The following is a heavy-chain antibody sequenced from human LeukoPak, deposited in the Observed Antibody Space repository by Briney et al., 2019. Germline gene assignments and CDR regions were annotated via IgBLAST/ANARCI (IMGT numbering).Heavy chain of an antibody. CDR3: AREYYYDSSGYYSGFD. D-gene: IGHD3-22*01. CDR2: INHSGST. V-gene: IGHV4-34*01. CDR1: GGSFSGYY. Sequence: SETLSLTCAVYGGSFSGYYWSWIRQPPGKGLEWIGEINHSGSTNYNPSLKSRVTISVDTSKNQFSLKLSSVTAADTAVYYCAREYYYDSSGYYSGFDWGQGTLVTVSS. J-gene: IGHJ4*02.